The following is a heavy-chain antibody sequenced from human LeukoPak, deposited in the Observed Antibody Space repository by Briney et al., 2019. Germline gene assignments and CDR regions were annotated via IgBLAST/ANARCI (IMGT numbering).Heavy chain of an antibody. CDR1: GGSISSYY. D-gene: IGHD5-24*01. J-gene: IGHJ5*02. CDR2: IHYTGGT. Sequence: SETPSLTCTVSGGSISSYYWSWIRQPPGTGLEWIGYIHYTGGTNYNPSLKSRVTISVDTSKNQLSLKLTSVTAADTAVYYCARGGYNFDPWGQGFLVTVSS. CDR3: ARGGYNFDP. V-gene: IGHV4-59*01.